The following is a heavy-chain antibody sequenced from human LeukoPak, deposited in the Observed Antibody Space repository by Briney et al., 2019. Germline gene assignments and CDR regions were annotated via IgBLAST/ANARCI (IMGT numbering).Heavy chain of an antibody. V-gene: IGHV1-2*02. J-gene: IGHJ3*02. CDR1: GYTFTGYY. CDR2: INPNSGGT. D-gene: IGHD3-3*01. Sequence: ASVKVSCKASGYTFTGYYMHWVRQAPGQGLEWMGWINPNSGGTNYAQKFQGRVTMTRDTSISTAYMELSRLRSDDTAVYYCARRPGRITAFDIWGQGTIVTSLQ. CDR3: ARRPGRITAFDI.